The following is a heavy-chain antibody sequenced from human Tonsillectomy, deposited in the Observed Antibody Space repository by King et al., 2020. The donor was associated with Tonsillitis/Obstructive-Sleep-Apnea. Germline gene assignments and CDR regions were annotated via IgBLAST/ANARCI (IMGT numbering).Heavy chain of an antibody. J-gene: IGHJ4*02. Sequence: QVQLVESGGGVVQPGRSLRLSCAASGFTFSAYSMHWVRQAPGGGLEWVALISYDDGSNKYYADSVKGRFTISRDNSRKMLYLQINSLRPDDTAVYYCARGENYGGTYYFWGQGTLVTVSS. CDR1: GFTFSAYS. V-gene: IGHV3-30*04. D-gene: IGHD4-23*01. CDR2: ISYDDGSNK. CDR3: ARGENYGGTYYF.